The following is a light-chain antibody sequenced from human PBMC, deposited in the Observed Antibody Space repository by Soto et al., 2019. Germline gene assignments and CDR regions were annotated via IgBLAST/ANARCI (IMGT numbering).Light chain of an antibody. V-gene: IGLV1-40*01. CDR1: SSNIGAGYD. J-gene: IGLJ1*01. CDR3: QSYDSSLSGYV. CDR2: GNS. Sequence: QSVLTQPPSVSGAPGQRVTISCTGSSSNIGAGYDVHWYQQLPGTAPKLLIYGNSNRPSGVPDRCSGSKSGTSASLAITGLAAEDEPDYYCQSYDSSLSGYVFGTGTKLTVL.